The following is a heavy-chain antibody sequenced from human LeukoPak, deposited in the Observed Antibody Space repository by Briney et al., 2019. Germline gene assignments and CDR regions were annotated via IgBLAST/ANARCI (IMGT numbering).Heavy chain of an antibody. V-gene: IGHV3-48*03. CDR2: ISSSGSTI. D-gene: IGHD3-10*01. Sequence: GGSLRLSCAASGFTFSSYEMNWVRQAPGKGLEWVSYISSSGSTIYYADSVKGRFTISRDNAKNSLYLQMNSLRAEDTAVYYCARAVRGVRRDYYYYMDVWGKGTTVTISS. CDR3: ARAVRGVRRDYYYYMDV. CDR1: GFTFSSYE. J-gene: IGHJ6*03.